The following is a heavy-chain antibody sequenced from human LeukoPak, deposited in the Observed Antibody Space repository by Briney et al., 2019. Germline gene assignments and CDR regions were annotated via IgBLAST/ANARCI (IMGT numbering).Heavy chain of an antibody. D-gene: IGHD1-1*01. CDR2: ISYDESNK. V-gene: IGHV3-30-3*01. CDR3: ATSRTFDY. Sequence: GGSLRLSCAASGFTFSSYAMHWVRQAPGKGLEWVAVISYDESNKYYADSVKGRFTISRDNTKNTLYLQMNSLRAEDTAMYYCATSRTFDYWGQGTLVTVSS. CDR1: GFTFSSYA. J-gene: IGHJ4*02.